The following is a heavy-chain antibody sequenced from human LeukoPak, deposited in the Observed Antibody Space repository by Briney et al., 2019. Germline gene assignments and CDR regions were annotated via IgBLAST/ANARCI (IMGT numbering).Heavy chain of an antibody. CDR3: AKPRDIDSWAFDV. J-gene: IGHJ3*01. V-gene: IGHV3-30*18. Sequence: TGGSLXLXXXASEFTFNXXXXXXXXXAPXXXXXXXAVISXXGXXXYYAXXXXXXXXXSRDNSKNTLNLQMNSLXTEDTAVFYCAKPRDIDSWAFDVWGQGTMVTVSS. D-gene: IGHD2-15*01. CDR2: ISXXGXXX. CDR1: EFTFNXXX.